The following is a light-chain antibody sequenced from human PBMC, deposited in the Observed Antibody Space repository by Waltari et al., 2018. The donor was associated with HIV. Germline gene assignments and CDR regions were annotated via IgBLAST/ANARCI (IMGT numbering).Light chain of an antibody. J-gene: IGKJ1*01. V-gene: IGKV3-15*01. CDR1: QSIAKN. CDR3: QQYNTYSRT. Sequence: EIVMTQSPATLSVSPGERVTLSCRASQSIAKNLAWYQQKPGQAPRLLMYGVSTRATGIPARFSGSGSGTEFTLTISSLQPDDFATYYCQQYNTYSRTFGQGTKVEIK. CDR2: GVS.